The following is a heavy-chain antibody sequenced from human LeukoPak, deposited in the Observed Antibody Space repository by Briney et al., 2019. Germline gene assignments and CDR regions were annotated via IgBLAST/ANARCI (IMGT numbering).Heavy chain of an antibody. Sequence: PSETLSLTCTVSGGSVSSGSYYWSWIRQPPGKGLEWIGYIYYSGSTNYNPSLKSRVTISVDTSKNQFSLKLSSVTAADTAVYYCAREGITSPWVDYGGRGPLVTVSS. CDR1: GGSVSSGSYY. CDR2: IYYSGST. J-gene: IGHJ4*02. V-gene: IGHV4-61*01. D-gene: IGHD2-2*01. CDR3: AREGITSPWVDY.